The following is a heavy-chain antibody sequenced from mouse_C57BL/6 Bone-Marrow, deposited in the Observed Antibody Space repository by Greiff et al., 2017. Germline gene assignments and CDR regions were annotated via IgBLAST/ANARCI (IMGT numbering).Heavy chain of an antibody. CDR1: YTFSRRVH. Sequence: QVQLQQSGPELARPWASVKISCQAFYTFSRRVHFAIRDTNYWMQWVKQRPGQGLEWIGASCPGKGDTSYNQKSKGKATLTADKTSSTAYRQLSSVASEDSAVEYCVRGCYARDYWGQGTSGTVSS. V-gene: IGHV1-87*01. J-gene: IGHJ4*01. CDR2: GQGLEWIG. CDR3: SEDSAVEYCVRGCYARDY. D-gene: IGHD3-3*01.